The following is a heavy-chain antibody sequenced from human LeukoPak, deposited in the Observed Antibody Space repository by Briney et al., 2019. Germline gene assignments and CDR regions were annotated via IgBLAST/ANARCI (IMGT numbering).Heavy chain of an antibody. Sequence: PGGSLRLSCTASGFTFGDYAMSWFRQAPGKGLEWVGFIRNKAYGGTTEYAASVKGRFTISRDDSKSIAYLQMNSLKTEDTAVYYCTRGRVPWYYYDSSGSYGAFDIWGQGTMVTVSS. D-gene: IGHD3-22*01. CDR1: GFTFGDYA. J-gene: IGHJ3*02. CDR2: IRNKAYGGTT. CDR3: TRGRVPWYYYDSSGSYGAFDI. V-gene: IGHV3-49*03.